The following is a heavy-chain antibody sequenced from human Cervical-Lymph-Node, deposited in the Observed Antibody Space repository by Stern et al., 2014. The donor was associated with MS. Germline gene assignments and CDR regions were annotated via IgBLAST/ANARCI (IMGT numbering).Heavy chain of an antibody. V-gene: IGHV1-18*01. D-gene: IGHD2-2*01. J-gene: IGHJ6*02. Sequence: VQLVESGAEVKKPGASVTVSCKASGYTFTSYGVNWVRQAPGQGLEWMGWISAYNGNKDYAQKFQRRVPVNTDTSMTTVYMELRSRRSDDTAFYYCARDSSSSWPLYGMDVWGQGTTVTVSS. CDR3: ARDSSSSWPLYGMDV. CDR2: ISAYNGNK. CDR1: GYTFTSYG.